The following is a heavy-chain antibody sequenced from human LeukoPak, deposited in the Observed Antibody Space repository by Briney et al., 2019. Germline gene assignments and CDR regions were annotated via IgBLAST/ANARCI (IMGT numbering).Heavy chain of an antibody. Sequence: SVRVSCKASGGTFSSYTISWVRQAPGQGLEWMGRIIPILGIANYAQKFQGRVTITADKSTSTAYMELSSLRSEDTAVYYCASGGTGVVPAAILESGYYYYGMDVWGQGTTVTVSS. J-gene: IGHJ6*02. CDR2: IIPILGIA. CDR3: ASGGTGVVPAAILESGYYYYGMDV. CDR1: GGTFSSYT. D-gene: IGHD2-2*01. V-gene: IGHV1-69*02.